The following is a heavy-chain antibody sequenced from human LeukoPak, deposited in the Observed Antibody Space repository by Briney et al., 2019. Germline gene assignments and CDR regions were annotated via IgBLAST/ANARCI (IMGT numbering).Heavy chain of an antibody. CDR1: RFTFSSPT. Sequence: ASVKVSCKASRFTFSSPTVQWVRQARGQRLEWIGWIVVGSGYTNYAQKFQERVTFTGDMSAGTVYMELSSLRSEDTAVYYCAVARGLTDPLDFWGQGTLVTVSS. V-gene: IGHV1-58*01. CDR3: AVARGLTDPLDF. J-gene: IGHJ4*02. CDR2: IVVGSGYT. D-gene: IGHD3-10*01.